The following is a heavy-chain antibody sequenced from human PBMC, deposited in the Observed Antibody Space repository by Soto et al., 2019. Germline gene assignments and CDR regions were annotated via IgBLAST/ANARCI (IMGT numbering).Heavy chain of an antibody. CDR1: GYTFTGYY. D-gene: IGHD4-17*01. J-gene: IGHJ4*02. CDR3: ARGLTTVTAANFDY. Sequence: ASVKVSCEASGYTFTGYYIHWVRQARGQGLEWMGWINPNSGGTNYAQKFQGRVTMTRDTSISTAYMELSRLRSDDTAVYYCARGLTTVTAANFDYWGQGTLVTVSS. V-gene: IGHV1-2*02. CDR2: INPNSGGT.